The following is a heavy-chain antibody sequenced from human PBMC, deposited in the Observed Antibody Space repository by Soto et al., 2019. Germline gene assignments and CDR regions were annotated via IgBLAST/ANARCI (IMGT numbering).Heavy chain of an antibody. V-gene: IGHV4-38-2*01. CDR1: GYSISSGYY. CDR3: ARGQRSPGAFDP. J-gene: IGHJ5*02. D-gene: IGHD2-15*01. Sequence: SETLSLTCAVSGYSISSGYYWGWIRQPPGKGLEWIAYVSSYRGATYYNPSLKSRLTISLGTPMNQFSLKLSSVTAADTAVYYCARGQRSPGAFDPWGQGTLVTVSS. CDR2: VSSYRGAT.